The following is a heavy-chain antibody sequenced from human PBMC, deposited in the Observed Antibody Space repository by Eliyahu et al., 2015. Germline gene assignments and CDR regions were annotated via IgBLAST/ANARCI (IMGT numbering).Heavy chain of an antibody. CDR2: IYYSGST. Sequence: GPGLVKPSETLSLTCTVSGGSISSYYWSWIRQPPGKGLEWIGYIYYSGSTNYNPSLKSRVTISVDHVQKPFPPKPSPFTPAGTGLDYCARGDYYDSSGYGYWGQGTLVTVSS. V-gene: IGHV4-59*12. CDR1: GGSISSYY. D-gene: IGHD3-22*01. J-gene: IGHJ4*02. CDR3: ARGDYYDSSGYGY.